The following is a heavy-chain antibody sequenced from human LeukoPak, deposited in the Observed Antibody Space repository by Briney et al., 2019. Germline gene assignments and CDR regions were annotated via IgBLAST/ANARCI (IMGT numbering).Heavy chain of an antibody. CDR2: IIPIFGTA. J-gene: IGHJ6*02. CDR1: GYTFTSYD. CDR3: ARDRRKYDFWSGFYYYYGMDV. D-gene: IGHD3-3*01. V-gene: IGHV1-69*13. Sequence: ASVKVSCKASGYTFTSYDINWVRQAPGQGLEWMGGIIPIFGTANYAQKFQGRVTITADESTSTAYMELSSLRSEDTAVYYCARDRRKYDFWSGFYYYYGMDVWGQGTTVTVSS.